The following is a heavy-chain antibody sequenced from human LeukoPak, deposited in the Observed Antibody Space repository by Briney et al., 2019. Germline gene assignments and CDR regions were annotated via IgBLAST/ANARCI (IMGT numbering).Heavy chain of an antibody. J-gene: IGHJ4*02. CDR2: ISYDGSNK. CDR3: ASRGIAVAGRETNNDY. CDR1: GFIFSSYA. V-gene: IGHV3-30*04. D-gene: IGHD6-19*01. Sequence: GRSLRLSCAASGFIFSSYAMHWVRQAPGKGLEWVAVISYDGSNKYYADSVKGRFTISRDNSKNTLYLQMNSLRAEDTAVYYCASRGIAVAGRETNNDYWGQGTLDTVSS.